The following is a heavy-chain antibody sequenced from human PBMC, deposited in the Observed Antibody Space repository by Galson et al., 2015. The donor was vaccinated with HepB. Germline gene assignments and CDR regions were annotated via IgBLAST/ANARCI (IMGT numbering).Heavy chain of an antibody. CDR2: ISSSSSNI. V-gene: IGHV3-21*01. D-gene: IGHD1-26*01. Sequence: SLRLSCAASGFTFSSYSMHWVRQAPGKGLEWVSSISSSSSNIYYADSVKGRFTISRDNAKNSLYLQMNSLRAEDTAVYYCARVKSGSLDYWGQGTLVTVSS. J-gene: IGHJ4*02. CDR3: ARVKSGSLDY. CDR1: GFTFSSYS.